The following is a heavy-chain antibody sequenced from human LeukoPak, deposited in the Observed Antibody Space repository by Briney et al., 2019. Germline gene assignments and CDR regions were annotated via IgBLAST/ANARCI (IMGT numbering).Heavy chain of an antibody. D-gene: IGHD6-13*01. CDR3: ASGDSSWYYFDY. CDR1: GYTFTGYY. Sequence: ASVKVSCKASGYTFTGYYMHWVQQAPGRGLEWMGIINPSGGSTSYAQKFQGRVTMTRDTSTSTVYMELSSLRSEDTAVYYCASGDSSWYYFDYWGQGTLVTVSS. V-gene: IGHV1-46*03. J-gene: IGHJ4*02. CDR2: INPSGGST.